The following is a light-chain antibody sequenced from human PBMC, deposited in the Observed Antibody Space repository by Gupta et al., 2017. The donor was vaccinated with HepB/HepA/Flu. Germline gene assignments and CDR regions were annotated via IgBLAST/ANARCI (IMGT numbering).Light chain of an antibody. CDR2: GNS. Sequence: QSVLTQPPSVSGAPGQRVPISCTGSSSNIGAGYDVHWYQQLPGTAPKLLIYGNSNRPSGVPDRFSGSKSGTSASLAITGLQAEDEADYYCQSYDSSLVFGGGTKLTVL. J-gene: IGLJ2*01. CDR1: SSNIGAGYD. V-gene: IGLV1-40*01. CDR3: QSYDSSLV.